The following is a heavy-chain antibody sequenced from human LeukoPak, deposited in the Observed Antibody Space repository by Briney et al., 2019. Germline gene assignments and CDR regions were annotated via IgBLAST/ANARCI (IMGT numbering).Heavy chain of an antibody. Sequence: GEALQISCKGSGYSFTSYWIGWVRQMPGKGLEWMGIIYPGDSDTSYSPSFQGQVTISADKSISTAYLQWSSLKASDTAMYYCARPDTILGAYFDYWGQGTLVTVSS. J-gene: IGHJ4*02. CDR3: ARPDTILGAYFDY. D-gene: IGHD3-3*01. CDR1: GYSFTSYW. CDR2: IYPGDSDT. V-gene: IGHV5-51*01.